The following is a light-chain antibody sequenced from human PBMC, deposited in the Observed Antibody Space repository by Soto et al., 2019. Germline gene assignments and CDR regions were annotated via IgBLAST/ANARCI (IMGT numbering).Light chain of an antibody. CDR1: SSDVGGYNY. CDR3: SSHAGSSVV. Sequence: QSALAQPRSVSGSPGQAGTISCTGTSSDVGGYNYVSWYQQHPGKAPKLMIYDVTTRPSGVPDRFSGSKSGNTASLTIYGVQAQDEADYYCSSHAGSSVVFGTGTEV. J-gene: IGLJ1*01. V-gene: IGLV2-11*01. CDR2: DVT.